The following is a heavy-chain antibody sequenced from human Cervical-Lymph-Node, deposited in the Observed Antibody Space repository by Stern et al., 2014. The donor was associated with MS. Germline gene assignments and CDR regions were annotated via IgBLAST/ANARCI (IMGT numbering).Heavy chain of an antibody. CDR3: AKAVPNHDAFDI. Sequence: VQLVESGAEVKRPGSSVKVSCKTSGDTFSNFAINWVRQAPGQGLEWMGGIIPIYAPASYAQKCRGRVTITADESTDTVFMELNSLRSEDTAVYYCAKAVPNHDAFDIWGQGTMVTVSS. CDR1: GDTFSNFA. J-gene: IGHJ3*02. CDR2: IIPIYAPA. D-gene: IGHD1-14*01. V-gene: IGHV1-69*01.